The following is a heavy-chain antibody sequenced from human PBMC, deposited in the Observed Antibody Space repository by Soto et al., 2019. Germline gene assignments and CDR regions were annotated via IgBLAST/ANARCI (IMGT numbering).Heavy chain of an antibody. Sequence: QVQLQESGPGLVKPSQTLSLTCTVSGGSISSGGYYWSWIRQHPGKGLEWIGYIYYSGSTYYNPSLXSXVXIXLDPSKNQFSLKLSSVTAADTAVYYCARNYGDYADYWGQGTLVTVSS. V-gene: IGHV4-31*03. CDR3: ARNYGDYADY. CDR2: IYYSGST. D-gene: IGHD4-17*01. J-gene: IGHJ4*02. CDR1: GGSISSGGYY.